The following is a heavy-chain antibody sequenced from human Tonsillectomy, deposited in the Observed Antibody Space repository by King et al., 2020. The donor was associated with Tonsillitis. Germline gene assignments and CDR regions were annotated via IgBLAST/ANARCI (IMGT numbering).Heavy chain of an antibody. Sequence: VQLVESGGGVLQPGRSLRLSCAASGFTFSSYTMHWVRQAPGKGLEWVAVLSYDGTNKYYADSVKGRFTIYRDNSKNTLYLQMNSLRAEDTAVYYCARDRYCSGGRCPTYFDYWGQGTLVTVSS. CDR1: GFTFSSYT. CDR3: ARDRYCSGGRCPTYFDY. CDR2: LSYDGTNK. V-gene: IGHV3-30*04. J-gene: IGHJ4*02. D-gene: IGHD2-15*01.